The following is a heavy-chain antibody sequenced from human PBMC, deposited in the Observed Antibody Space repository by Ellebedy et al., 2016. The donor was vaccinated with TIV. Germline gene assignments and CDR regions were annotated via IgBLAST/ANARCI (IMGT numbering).Heavy chain of an antibody. CDR3: SRGVTDQN. Sequence: MPSETLSLTCTVSGGSISRSSYYWNWIRQHPGKGLEWIGYIFHSGSTYYNPSLQSRVIISVDMSKNQFSLKLSSVTAADTAVYYCSRGVTDQNWGQGILVTVSS. CDR2: IFHSGST. D-gene: IGHD2-21*02. J-gene: IGHJ4*02. CDR1: GGSISRSSYY. V-gene: IGHV4-31*03.